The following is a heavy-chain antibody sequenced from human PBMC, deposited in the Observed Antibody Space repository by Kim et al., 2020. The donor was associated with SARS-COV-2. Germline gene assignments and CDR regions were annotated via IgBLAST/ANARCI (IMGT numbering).Heavy chain of an antibody. CDR2: INHSGST. CDR3: ARGHHRYIVHLYY. V-gene: IGHV4-34*01. Sequence: SETLSLTCAVYGGSFSGYYWSWIRQPPGKGLEWIGEINHSGSTNYNPSLKSRVTISVDTSKNQFSLKLSSVTAADTAVYYCARGHHRYIVHLYYWGQGTL. CDR1: GGSFSGYY. J-gene: IGHJ4*02. D-gene: IGHD2-2*01.